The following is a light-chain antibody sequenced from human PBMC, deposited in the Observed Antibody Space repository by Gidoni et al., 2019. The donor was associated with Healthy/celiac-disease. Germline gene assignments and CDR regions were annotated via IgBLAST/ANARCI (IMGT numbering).Light chain of an antibody. CDR3: QQYYSYWYS. J-gene: IGKJ2*03. V-gene: IGKV1-8*01. Sequence: AIRMTQSPSSFSASTGDRVTITCRASQGISSYLAWYQQKPGKAPKLLIYAASTLQSGVPSRFSGSGSGTDFTLTISCLQSEDFATYYCQQYYSYWYSFGQXTKLEIK. CDR1: QGISSY. CDR2: AAS.